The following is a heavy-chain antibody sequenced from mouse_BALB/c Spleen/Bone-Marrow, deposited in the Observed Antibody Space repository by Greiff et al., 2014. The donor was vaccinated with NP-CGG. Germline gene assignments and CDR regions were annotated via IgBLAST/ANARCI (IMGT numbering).Heavy chain of an antibody. V-gene: IGHV1-7*01. D-gene: IGHD2-14*01. CDR2: INPSTGYT. Sequence: VQLQQSGAELAKPGASVKMSCKASGYTFTSYWMHWVKQRPGQGLEWIGYINPSTGYTEYNQKFKDKATLTADKSSSTAYMQLSSLTSEDSAVYYCARYYRYDGFAYWGQGTLVTDSA. J-gene: IGHJ3*01. CDR1: GYTFTSYW. CDR3: ARYYRYDGFAY.